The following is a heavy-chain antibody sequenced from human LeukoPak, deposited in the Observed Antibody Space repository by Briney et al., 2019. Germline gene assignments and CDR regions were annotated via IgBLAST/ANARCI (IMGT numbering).Heavy chain of an antibody. D-gene: IGHD3-22*01. CDR2: ISWNSGSI. CDR3: AKSLRSYDSSGYPDY. V-gene: IGHV3-9*01. Sequence: GRSLRLSCAASGFTFDDYAMHWVGQAPGKGLEWVSGISWNSGSIGYADSVKGRFTISRDNAKNSLYLQMNSLRAEDTALYYCAKSLRSYDSSGYPDYWGQGTLVTVSS. CDR1: GFTFDDYA. J-gene: IGHJ4*02.